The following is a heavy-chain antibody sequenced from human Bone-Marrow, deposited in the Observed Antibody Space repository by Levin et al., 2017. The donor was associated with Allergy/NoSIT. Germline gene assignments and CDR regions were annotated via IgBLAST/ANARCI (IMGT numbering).Heavy chain of an antibody. CDR2: INPSGGSA. D-gene: IGHD6-19*01. CDR1: GYTFTSNF. J-gene: IGHJ4*02. Sequence: ASVKVSCEASGYTFTSNFMHWVRQAPGQGLEWLGTINPSGGSAAYSQRLQGRVTMTIDSSSSAVYMELSSLKSEDTAVYYCARAGVAGSSDFWGQGTLVTVSS. CDR3: ARAGVAGSSDF. V-gene: IGHV1-46*01.